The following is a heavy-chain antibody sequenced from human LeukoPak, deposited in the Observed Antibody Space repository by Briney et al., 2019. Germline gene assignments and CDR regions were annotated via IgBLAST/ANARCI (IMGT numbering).Heavy chain of an antibody. Sequence: SLRLSCAASGFTFDDYAMHWVRQAPGKGLEWVSGISWNSGSIGYADSVKGRFTISRDNAKNSLNLQMNSLRAEDTAVYYCARVLSGSWDWFDPWGQGTLVTVSS. D-gene: IGHD3-22*01. CDR1: GFTFDDYA. CDR2: ISWNSGSI. CDR3: ARVLSGSWDWFDP. J-gene: IGHJ5*02. V-gene: IGHV3-9*01.